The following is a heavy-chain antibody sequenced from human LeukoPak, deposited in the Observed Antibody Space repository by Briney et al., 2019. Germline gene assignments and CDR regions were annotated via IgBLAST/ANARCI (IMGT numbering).Heavy chain of an antibody. V-gene: IGHV4-30-4*01. CDR3: ARLHQALLKWFDP. J-gene: IGHJ5*02. CDR1: GGSISSGDHS. CDR2: IYYSGST. Sequence: SETLSLTCAVSGGSISSGDHSWSWIRQPPGKGLEWIGYIYYSGSTYYTPSLKSRVTISVDTSKNEFSLRLSSVTAAATAVYYCARLHQALLKWFDPWGQGTLVTVSS. D-gene: IGHD3-3*02.